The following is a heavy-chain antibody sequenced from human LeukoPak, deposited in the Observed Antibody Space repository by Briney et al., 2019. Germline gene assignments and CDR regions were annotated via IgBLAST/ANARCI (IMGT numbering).Heavy chain of an antibody. D-gene: IGHD3-10*01. CDR2: IKEDGSLK. Sequence: GGSLRLSCAVSGFTFSNYWLTWVRQAPGKGLEWVANIKEDGSLKNYVDSVKGRFTISRDNAKNSLYLQMNSLRAEDTAVYYCARYTYYYGSGSPWGQGTLVTVSS. CDR1: GFTFSNYW. J-gene: IGHJ5*02. CDR3: ARYTYYYGSGSP. V-gene: IGHV3-7*01.